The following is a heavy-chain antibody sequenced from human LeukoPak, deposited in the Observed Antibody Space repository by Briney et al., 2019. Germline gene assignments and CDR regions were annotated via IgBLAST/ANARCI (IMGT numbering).Heavy chain of an antibody. CDR1: GGSFSGYY. Sequence: SETLSLTCGVYGGSFSGYYRNWIRQSPGKGLEWIGEINHSGSTNYNPSLKSRVTMSVDTSQKQFSLKLNSVTAADTAVYYCAKSNGYGLVDIWGQGTMVTVSS. D-gene: IGHD3-10*01. J-gene: IGHJ3*02. V-gene: IGHV4-34*01. CDR3: AKSNGYGLVDI. CDR2: INHSGST.